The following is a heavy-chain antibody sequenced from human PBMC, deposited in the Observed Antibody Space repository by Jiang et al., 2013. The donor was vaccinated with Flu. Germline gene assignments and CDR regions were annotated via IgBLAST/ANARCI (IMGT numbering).Heavy chain of an antibody. D-gene: IGHD1-1*01. Sequence: SQTLSLTCAISGDSVSSNSAAWNWIRQSPSRGLEWLGRTYYRSKWNNDYAVSMKSRMTINADASKNQFSLQLNSVTPEDTAVYYCAREERRNFAFWGQGTLVTVSS. CDR2: TYYRSKWNN. CDR1: GDSVSSNSAA. J-gene: IGHJ4*02. V-gene: IGHV6-1*01. CDR3: AREERRNFAF.